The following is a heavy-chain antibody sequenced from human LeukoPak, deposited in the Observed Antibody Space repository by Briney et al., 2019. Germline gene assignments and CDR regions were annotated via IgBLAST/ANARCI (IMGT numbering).Heavy chain of an antibody. V-gene: IGHV1-69*13. Sequence: GALVKVSCKTSGGTLSRYAISWVRQAPGQGLEWMGEIIPIFGTANYAQKFQGRVTITADESTSTAYMELSSLRSEDTAVYYCARIAAAGTSRFDPWGQGTLVTVSS. D-gene: IGHD6-13*01. J-gene: IGHJ5*02. CDR3: ARIAAAGTSRFDP. CDR2: IIPIFGTA. CDR1: GGTLSRYA.